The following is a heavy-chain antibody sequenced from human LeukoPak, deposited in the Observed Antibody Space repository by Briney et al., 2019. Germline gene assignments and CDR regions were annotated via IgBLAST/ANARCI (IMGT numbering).Heavy chain of an antibody. J-gene: IGHJ4*02. V-gene: IGHV4-39*01. CDR1: GGSISSSSYY. CDR3: ATGFAGYYFDY. CDR2: IYYSGST. D-gene: IGHD3-10*01. Sequence: SETLSLTCTVSGGSISSSSYYWGWIRQPPGKGLEWIGSIYYSGSTYYNPSLKSRVTISVDTSKNQFSLKLSSVTAADTAVYYCATGFAGYYFDYWGQGTLVIVSS.